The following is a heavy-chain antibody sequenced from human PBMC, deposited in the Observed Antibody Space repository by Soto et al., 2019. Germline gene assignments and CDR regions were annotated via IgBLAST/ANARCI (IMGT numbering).Heavy chain of an antibody. Sequence: GASVKVSCKASGYTFTGYYMHWVRQAPGQGLEWMGWINPNSGGTSYAQKFQGWVTMTRDTSISTAYMELSRLRSDDTAVYYCARGAVVAARPAPFDYWGQGTLVTVSS. CDR1: GYTFTGYY. CDR3: ARGAVVAARPAPFDY. D-gene: IGHD2-15*01. V-gene: IGHV1-2*04. CDR2: INPNSGGT. J-gene: IGHJ4*02.